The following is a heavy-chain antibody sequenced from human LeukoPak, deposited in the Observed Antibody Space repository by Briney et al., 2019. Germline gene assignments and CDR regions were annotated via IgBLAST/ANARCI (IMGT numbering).Heavy chain of an antibody. CDR3: ARLQWLVRSRFDP. CDR2: IYPTGNT. J-gene: IGHJ5*02. Sequence: SETLSLTCTVSGGSLGGYYWGWIRQTPGKGLEYIGYIYPTGNTNGNTNYNPSLKSRVTISVDTSKNQFSLNLTSVTAADTAKYYCARLQWLVRSRFDPWGQGTLVIVSS. D-gene: IGHD6-19*01. V-gene: IGHV4-4*08. CDR1: GGSLGGYY.